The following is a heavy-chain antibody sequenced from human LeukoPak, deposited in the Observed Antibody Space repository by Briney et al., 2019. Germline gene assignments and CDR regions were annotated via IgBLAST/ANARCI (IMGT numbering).Heavy chain of an antibody. D-gene: IGHD3-10*01. CDR1: GFTVSSNY. CDR2: IYSGGST. CDR3: ARDRGGYYGSGSYGTDY. Sequence: GESLRLSCAASGFTVSSNYMSWVRQAPGKGLEWVSVIYSGGSTYYADSVKGGFTISRDNSKNTLYLQMNSLRAEDTAVYYCARDRGGYYGSGSYGTDYWGQGTLVTVSS. V-gene: IGHV3-66*01. J-gene: IGHJ4*02.